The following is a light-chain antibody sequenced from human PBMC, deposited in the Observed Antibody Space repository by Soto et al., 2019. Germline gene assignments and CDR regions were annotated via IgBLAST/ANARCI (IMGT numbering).Light chain of an antibody. V-gene: IGKV3D-15*01. CDR2: GAS. CDR3: QQRSNWPPSIT. J-gene: IGKJ5*01. CDR1: QSVFSS. Sequence: EIVMTQSPATLSVSPGERVTLSCRASQSVFSSLAWYQQKPGQAPRLLIYGASTRATGIPGRFSGSWSGTEFTLTINRLEPEDFAVYYCQQRSNWPPSITFGQGTRLEI.